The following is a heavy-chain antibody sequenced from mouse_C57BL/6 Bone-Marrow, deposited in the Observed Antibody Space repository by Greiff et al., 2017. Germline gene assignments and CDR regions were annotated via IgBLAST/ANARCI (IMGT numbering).Heavy chain of an antibody. Sequence: QVQLQQPGAELVRPGSSVKLSCKASGYTFTSYWMHWVKQRPIQGLEWIGNIDPSDSETHYNQKFKDKATLTVDKSSSTAYMQLSSLTSEDSAVYYCARGDWDTVFDYWGQGTTLTVSS. V-gene: IGHV1-52*01. CDR3: ARGDWDTVFDY. CDR2: IDPSDSET. CDR1: GYTFTSYW. J-gene: IGHJ2*01. D-gene: IGHD4-1*01.